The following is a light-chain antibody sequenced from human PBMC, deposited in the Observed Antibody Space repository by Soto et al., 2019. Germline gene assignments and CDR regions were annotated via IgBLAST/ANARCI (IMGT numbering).Light chain of an antibody. J-gene: IGLJ1*01. Sequence: QSVLTQPASVSGSPGQSIAISCTGTSSDVGGYNYVSWYQQHPGKAPKLIIYDVTNRPSGVSNRFSGSKSGNTASLTISGRQAEDEADYYCSSYTSSSTYVFGTGTKLTVL. CDR1: SSDVGGYNY. V-gene: IGLV2-14*01. CDR2: DVT. CDR3: SSYTSSSTYV.